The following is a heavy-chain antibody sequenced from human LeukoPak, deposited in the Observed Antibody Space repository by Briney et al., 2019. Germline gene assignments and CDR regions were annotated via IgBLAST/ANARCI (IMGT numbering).Heavy chain of an antibody. CDR1: GFRFSDYY. CDR2: ISSTGNSI. J-gene: IGHJ5*02. Sequence: GGSLRLSCAATGFRFSDYYMSWIRQAPGKGLEWVAYISSTGNSIFYADSVKGRFTISRDHAKNSLSLQLNSLRAEDTAVYYCAKGGIRYGYWFDHWGQGTLVIVSS. CDR3: AKGGIRYGYWFDH. D-gene: IGHD3-10*01. V-gene: IGHV3-11*01.